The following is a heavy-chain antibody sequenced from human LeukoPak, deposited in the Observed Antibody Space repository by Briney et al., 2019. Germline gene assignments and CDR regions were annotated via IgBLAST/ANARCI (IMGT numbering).Heavy chain of an antibody. V-gene: IGHV3-30*18. CDR2: ISYDGSNK. Sequence: GGSLRLSCAASGFTFSSYGMHWVRQAPGKGLEWVAVISYDGSNKYYADSVKGRFTISRDNSKNTLYLQMNSLRAEDTAVYYCAKDGGPDYGFDYWGQGTLVTVSS. CDR3: AKDGGPDYGFDY. CDR1: GFTFSSYG. J-gene: IGHJ4*02. D-gene: IGHD4-17*01.